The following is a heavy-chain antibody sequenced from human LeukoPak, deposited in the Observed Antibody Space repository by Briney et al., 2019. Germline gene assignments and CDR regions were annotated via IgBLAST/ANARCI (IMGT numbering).Heavy chain of an antibody. CDR3: TRDRGAYNLYDY. J-gene: IGHJ4*02. CDR2: IRSKAYGETA. V-gene: IGHV3-49*03. Sequence: GGSLRLSCTASGFTFGDYAMSWIRQAPGKGLEWVGFIRSKAYGETADYAASVKGRFAISRDDSKAIAYLQMNSLKTEDTAVYHCTRDRGAYNLYDYWGQGTLVTVSS. CDR1: GFTFGDYA. D-gene: IGHD1-1*01.